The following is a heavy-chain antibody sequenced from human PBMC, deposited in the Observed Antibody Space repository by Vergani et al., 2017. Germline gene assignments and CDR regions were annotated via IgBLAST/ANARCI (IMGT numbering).Heavy chain of an antibody. V-gene: IGHV4-59*01. D-gene: IGHD2-21*01. CDR1: GDSMHTYY. Sequence: QVPLQESGPGLVKPSETLSLTCSVSGDSMHTYYWTWIRQPPGKGLEWIGYIYDSGDTKYNPSLKSRVTMSLDTSKNQFSLNLYSVTAADTAVYYCARGALWWLRQIDSWGQGTLVTVSS. J-gene: IGHJ4*02. CDR3: ARGALWWLRQIDS. CDR2: IYDSGDT.